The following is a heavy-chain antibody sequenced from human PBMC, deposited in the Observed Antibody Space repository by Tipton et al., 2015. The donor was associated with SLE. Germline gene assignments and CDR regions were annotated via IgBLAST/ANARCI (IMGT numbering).Heavy chain of an antibody. D-gene: IGHD1-26*01. V-gene: IGHV3-9*01. CDR3: AKFPWGAFDI. J-gene: IGHJ3*02. CDR1: GFTFDDYA. CDR2: ISWNSGSI. Sequence: SLRLSCAASGFTFDDYAMHWVRQAPGKGLEWVSGISWNSGSIGYADSVKGRFTISRDNAKNSLYLQMNSLRAEDTAVYYCAKFPWGAFDIWGQGTMVTVSS.